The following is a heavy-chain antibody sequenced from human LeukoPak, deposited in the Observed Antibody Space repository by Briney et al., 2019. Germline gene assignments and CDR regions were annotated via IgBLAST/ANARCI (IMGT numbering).Heavy chain of an antibody. D-gene: IGHD3-22*01. J-gene: IGHJ4*02. CDR1: GFRFSSYA. Sequence: PGGSLRLSCAVSGFRFSSYAMSWVRQAPGKGLEWVSAISGSGGSTYYADSVKGRFTISRDNSKNTLYLQMNSLRAEDTAVYYCAKDPSSGLPNYFDYWGQGTLVTVSS. V-gene: IGHV3-23*01. CDR2: ISGSGGST. CDR3: AKDPSSGLPNYFDY.